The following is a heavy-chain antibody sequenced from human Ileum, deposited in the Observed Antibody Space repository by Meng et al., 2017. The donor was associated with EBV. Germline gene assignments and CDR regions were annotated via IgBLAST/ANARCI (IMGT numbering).Heavy chain of an antibody. V-gene: IGHV4-39*01. CDR2: LYFSGST. J-gene: IGHJ4*02. CDR3: ARRGYSSGWYAYDY. D-gene: IGHD6-19*01. CDR1: GGSISSSDYY. Sequence: RQRQESCPGLGKPSETLSLTCNVSGGSISSSDYYWGWIRQPPGKGLEWIGSLYFSGSTYSNPSLESRVTISVDTSNNQFSLKLSSVTAADTAVYYCARRGYSSGWYAYDYWGQGTLVTVSS.